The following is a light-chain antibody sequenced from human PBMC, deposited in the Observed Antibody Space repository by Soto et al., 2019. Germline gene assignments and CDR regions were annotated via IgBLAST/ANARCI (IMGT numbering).Light chain of an antibody. V-gene: IGKV1-33*01. CDR2: GAS. J-gene: IGKJ3*01. CDR3: QQYDNLPPFT. Sequence: IQMTQSPSSLSASVGARVSITCQASQDIRTSLSWFQQKPGRAPKLLIYGASNLGTGVPSRFRGSGSGTDFTFTISSLQPEDIATYYCQQYDNLPPFTFGPGTKVDIK. CDR1: QDIRTS.